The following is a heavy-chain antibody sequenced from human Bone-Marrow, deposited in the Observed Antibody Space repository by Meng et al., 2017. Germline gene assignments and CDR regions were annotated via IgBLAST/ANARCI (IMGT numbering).Heavy chain of an antibody. V-gene: IGHV1-2*02. D-gene: IGHD3-9*01. J-gene: IGHJ3*02. CDR1: GYTFTGYY. Sequence: ASVKVSCKASGYTFTGYYMHWVRQAPGQGLEWMGWINPNSGGTNYAQKFQGRVTMTRDTSISTAYMELSRLRSDDTAVYYCARALVLRYFDWLKGGTSDDAFDIWGQGTMVTGSS. CDR3: ARALVLRYFDWLKGGTSDDAFDI. CDR2: INPNSGGT.